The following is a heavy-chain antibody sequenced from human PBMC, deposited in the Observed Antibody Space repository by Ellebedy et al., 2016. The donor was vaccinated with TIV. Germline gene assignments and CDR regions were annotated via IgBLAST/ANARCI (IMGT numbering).Heavy chain of an antibody. J-gene: IGHJ4*02. D-gene: IGHD5-18*01. CDR2: IYPRDSDT. CDR3: ARRPDTAVDY. Sequence: GESLKISCTGSGYSFTNYWIGWVRQMPGKGLEWVGIIYPRDSDTRYSPSFQGQVTISTDKSISTAYLQWSSLKASDTAMYYCARRPDTAVDYWGQGTLVTVSS. V-gene: IGHV5-51*01. CDR1: GYSFTNYW.